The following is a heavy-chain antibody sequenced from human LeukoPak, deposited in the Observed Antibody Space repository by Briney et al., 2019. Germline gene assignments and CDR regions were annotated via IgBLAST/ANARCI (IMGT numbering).Heavy chain of an antibody. J-gene: IGHJ4*02. CDR2: LYSGGST. CDR3: ARDLFLRGGVDY. V-gene: IGHV3-66*01. D-gene: IGHD5-12*01. Sequence: GGSLRLSCAASGFTFSRYGLHWVRQAPGKGLEWVSVLYSGGSTYYADSVKGRFTISRDNSKNTLYLQMNSLRAEDTAVYYCARDLFLRGGVDYWGQGTLVTVSS. CDR1: GFTFSRYG.